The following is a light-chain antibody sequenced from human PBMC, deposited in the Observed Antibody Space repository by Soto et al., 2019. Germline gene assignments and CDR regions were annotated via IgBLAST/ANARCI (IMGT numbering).Light chain of an antibody. CDR3: CSYAGSSTYV. V-gene: IGLV2-23*01. Sequence: SARTQPASVSGSPGQSITISCTGTSSDVGNYNLVSWYQQHPGKAPKLMIYEGSKRPSGVSNRFSGSKSGNTASLTISILQAEDEADYYCCSYAGSSTYVFGTGTKVTVL. J-gene: IGLJ1*01. CDR1: SSDVGNYNL. CDR2: EGS.